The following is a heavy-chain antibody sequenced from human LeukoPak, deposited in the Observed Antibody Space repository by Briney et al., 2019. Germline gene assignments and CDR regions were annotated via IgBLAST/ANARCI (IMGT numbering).Heavy chain of an antibody. J-gene: IGHJ4*02. CDR1: GFTFSSYE. D-gene: IGHD6-13*01. Sequence: GGSLRLSCAASGFTFSSYEMNWVRQAPGKGLEWVSYISSSGSTIYYADSVKGRFTISRDNAKNSLYLKMNSLRAEDTAVYYCARQRYSSSWYYFDYWGQGTLVTVSS. CDR3: ARQRYSSSWYYFDY. CDR2: ISSSGSTI. V-gene: IGHV3-48*03.